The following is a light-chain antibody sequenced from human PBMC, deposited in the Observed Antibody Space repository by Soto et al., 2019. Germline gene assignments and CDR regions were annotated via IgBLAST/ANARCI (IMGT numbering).Light chain of an antibody. CDR3: QQRRNWPLT. CDR2: NDS. Sequence: EIVLAQSPATLSVSPGERATLSCRASQSVDNFLAWYQHRPGQAPRLLILNDSTRATGIPPRFSGSGSGTDFTLTISRLEPEDFAVYYCQQRRNWPLTFGGGTRGEIK. V-gene: IGKV3-11*01. CDR1: QSVDNF. J-gene: IGKJ4*01.